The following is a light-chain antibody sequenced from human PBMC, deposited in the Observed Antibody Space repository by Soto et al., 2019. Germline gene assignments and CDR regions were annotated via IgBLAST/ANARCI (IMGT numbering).Light chain of an antibody. J-gene: IGKJ1*01. CDR3: QQYGSSPRT. V-gene: IGKV3-20*01. CDR2: GAS. Sequence: EIVLTQSPGTLSLSPGERATLSCRASERISNNYLAWYQQKTGQAPRLLIYGASSRATGIPDRFSGSGSGTDFTLTISRLEPEDFAVYYCQQYGSSPRTFGQGTKVEIK. CDR1: ERISNNY.